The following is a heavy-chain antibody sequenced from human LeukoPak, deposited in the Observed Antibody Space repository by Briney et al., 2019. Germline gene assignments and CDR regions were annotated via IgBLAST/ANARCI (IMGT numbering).Heavy chain of an antibody. D-gene: IGHD3-10*01. CDR3: SRAYDSGTYSSFDS. CDR1: GFTFSSYA. CDR2: ISYDGSNK. Sequence: PGGSLRLSCAASGFTFSSYAMSWVRQAPGKGLEWVAVISYDGSNKYYADSVKGRFTISRDNSKNTLYLQMNSLRAEDTAVYYCSRAYDSGTYSSFDSWGQGTLVTVTS. V-gene: IGHV3-30*04. J-gene: IGHJ4*02.